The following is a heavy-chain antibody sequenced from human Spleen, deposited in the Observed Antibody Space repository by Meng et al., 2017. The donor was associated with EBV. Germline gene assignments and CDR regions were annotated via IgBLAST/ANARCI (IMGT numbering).Heavy chain of an antibody. CDR2: IIPIFGTA. D-gene: IGHD2-15*01. Sequence: QVQVRRFGAEVKMPGPSVTVSFTAAGGVVSSYAISWVRQAPGQGLEWRGGIIPIFGTANYAQKFQGRATITADESTSTAYMELRSLRSEDTAVYYCARDSDCRGGVCYPGYWGQGTLVTVSS. CDR1: GGVVSSYA. J-gene: IGHJ4*02. V-gene: IGHV1-69*01. CDR3: ARDSDCRGGVCYPGY.